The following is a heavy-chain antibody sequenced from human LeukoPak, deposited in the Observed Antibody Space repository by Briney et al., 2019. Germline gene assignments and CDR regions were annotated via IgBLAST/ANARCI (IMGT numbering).Heavy chain of an antibody. CDR2: ISGSGGST. D-gene: IGHD5-18*01. CDR3: AKDLLDTAMVHHNFDY. V-gene: IGHV3-23*01. J-gene: IGHJ4*02. CDR1: GFTFNNYA. Sequence: GGSLRLSCAASGFTFNNYAMGWVRQAPGKGLEWVSAISGSGGSTYYADSVKGRFTISRDNSKNTLYLQMNSLRAEDTAVYYCAKDLLDTAMVHHNFDYWGQGTLVTVSS.